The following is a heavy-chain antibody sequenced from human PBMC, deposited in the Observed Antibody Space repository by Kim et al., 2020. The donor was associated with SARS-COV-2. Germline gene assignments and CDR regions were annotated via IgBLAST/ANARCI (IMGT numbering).Heavy chain of an antibody. CDR3: ATLAVAGIRYCDY. J-gene: IGHJ4*02. D-gene: IGHD6-19*01. CDR2: FDPEDGET. V-gene: IGHV1-24*01. Sequence: ASVNVSCKVSGYTLTELSMHWVRQAPGKGLEWVGGFDPEDGETIYAQKLQGRVTMTDDTSTDTAYMLLSSLRSEDTAVDYCATLAVAGIRYCDYWGQGTLVTVSS. CDR1: GYTLTELS.